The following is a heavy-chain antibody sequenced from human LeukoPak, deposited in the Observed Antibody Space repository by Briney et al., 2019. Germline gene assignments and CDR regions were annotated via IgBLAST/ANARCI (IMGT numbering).Heavy chain of an antibody. J-gene: IGHJ4*02. CDR2: INYNGIYI. CDR3: ARIGPGRDGSNSFDQ. CDR1: GLTFSSYD. Sequence: GDSLRLSCAASGLTFSSYDMTWVRQAPGKGLEYVSSINYNGIYIFSADSVKGRFTISRDNAKNSLYLEMNSLRVEDTALYYCARIGPGRDGSNSFDQWGQGTLVIVSS. V-gene: IGHV3-21*01. D-gene: IGHD5-24*01.